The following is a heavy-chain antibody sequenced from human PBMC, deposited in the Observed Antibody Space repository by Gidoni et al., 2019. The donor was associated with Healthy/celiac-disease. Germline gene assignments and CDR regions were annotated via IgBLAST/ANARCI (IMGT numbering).Heavy chain of an antibody. J-gene: IGHJ4*02. V-gene: IGHV5-51*01. D-gene: IGHD3-22*01. CDR3: ARHHTGSYDSSGYYFMDY. CDR2: IYPGDSDT. Sequence: EVPLVQSGAAVKKPGESLKISCTGSGYSFTNSWIGWVRQMPGKGLEWMGIIYPGDSDTRYTPSFQGQVTISADKSISTAYLQWSSLKASDTAMYYCARHHTGSYDSSGYYFMDYWGQGTLVTVSS. CDR1: GYSFTNSW.